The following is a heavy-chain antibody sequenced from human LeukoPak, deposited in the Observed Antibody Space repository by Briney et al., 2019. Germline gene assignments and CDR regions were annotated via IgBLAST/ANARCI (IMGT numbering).Heavy chain of an antibody. Sequence: PSETLSLTCTVSGGSISSGGYYWSWIRQHPGKGLEWIGYIHYSGSTYYNPSLKSRITKSVDTSRNRFSLKLSSVTAADTAVYYCARQIASAGTAGFDFWGQGALVTVSS. CDR1: GGSISSGGYY. V-gene: IGHV4-31*03. CDR3: ARQIASAGTAGFDF. CDR2: IHYSGST. J-gene: IGHJ4*02. D-gene: IGHD6-13*01.